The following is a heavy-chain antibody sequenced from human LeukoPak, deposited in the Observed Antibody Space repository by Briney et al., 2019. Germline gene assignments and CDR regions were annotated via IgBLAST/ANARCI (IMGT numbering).Heavy chain of an antibody. CDR1: GYTFTSYD. D-gene: IGHD2-8*01. J-gene: IGHJ1*01. Sequence: ASVKVSCKASGYTFTSYDINWVRQATGQGLEWMGWMNPNSGNTGYAQKFQGRVTMTRNTSISTAYMELSSLRSEDTAVYYCARESGPGGCFQHWGQGTLVTVSS. CDR2: MNPNSGNT. V-gene: IGHV1-8*01. CDR3: ARESGPGGCFQH.